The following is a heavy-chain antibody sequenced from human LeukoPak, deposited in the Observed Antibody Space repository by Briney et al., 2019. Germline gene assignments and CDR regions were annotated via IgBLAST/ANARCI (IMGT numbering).Heavy chain of an antibody. CDR3: AKDRVIATGIGEFDY. CDR2: ISGSGDTT. CDR1: GFTLSSYA. V-gene: IGHV3-23*01. Sequence: GGSRRLSCAGSGFTLSSYAMSWVREAPGKGLERVSAISGSGDTTYYADSVKGRFTISRDSSRNTLYLHMNSLRAEDTAVYYCAKDRVIATGIGEFDYWGQGTLVTVSS. D-gene: IGHD6-13*01. J-gene: IGHJ4*02.